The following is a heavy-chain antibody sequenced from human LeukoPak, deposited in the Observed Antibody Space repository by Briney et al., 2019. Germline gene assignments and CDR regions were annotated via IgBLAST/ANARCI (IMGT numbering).Heavy chain of an antibody. V-gene: IGHV3-74*01. CDR2: INSDGINT. Sequence: GGSLRLSCAASGFTFSNYWMHWVRQAPGKGLVWVSRINSDGINTSYADSVKGRFTISRDNAKNSLYLQMDSLRVDDTAIYYCARGPLEWLRLETYSFDYWGQGTLVTVSS. D-gene: IGHD3-16*01. CDR1: GFTFSNYW. CDR3: ARGPLEWLRLETYSFDY. J-gene: IGHJ4*02.